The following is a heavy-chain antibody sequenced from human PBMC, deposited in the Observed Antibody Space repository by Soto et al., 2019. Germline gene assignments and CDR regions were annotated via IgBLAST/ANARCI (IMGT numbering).Heavy chain of an antibody. J-gene: IGHJ4*02. CDR3: ARPTGEYSGYDY. CDR2: IYYSGST. CDR1: GGSISSSSYY. V-gene: IGHV4-39*01. D-gene: IGHD5-12*01. Sequence: QLQLQESGPGLVKPSETLSLTCTVSGGSISSSSYYWGWIRQPPGKGLEWIGSIYYSGSTYYNPSLKSRVTISVDTSKNQSSLKLSSVTAADTAVYYCARPTGEYSGYDYWGQGTLVTVSS.